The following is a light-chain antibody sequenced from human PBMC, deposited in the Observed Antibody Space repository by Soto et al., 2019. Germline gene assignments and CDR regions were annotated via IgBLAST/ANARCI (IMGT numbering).Light chain of an antibody. J-gene: IGKJ2*01. CDR3: QQFGSSPPRYT. CDR2: GAS. Sequence: EIVLTQSPGTLSLSPGERATLSCRASQSVDNNYLARYQQKPGQAPRLLIYGASSRTTGIPDRFSGSGSGTDFTLTISRLEPEDFAVYYCQQFGSSPPRYTFGQGTKLEIK. V-gene: IGKV3-20*01. CDR1: QSVDNNY.